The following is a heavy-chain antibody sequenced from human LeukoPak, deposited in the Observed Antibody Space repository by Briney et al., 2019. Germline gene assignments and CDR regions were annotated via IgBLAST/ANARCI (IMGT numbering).Heavy chain of an antibody. V-gene: IGHV1-2*02. CDR3: AREIEEYYYGSGSYLW. CDR1: GYTFTGYY. CDR2: INPNSGGT. Sequence: ASVKVSCKASGYTFTGYYMHWVRQAPGQGLEWMGWINPNSGGTNYAQKFQGRVTMTRDTSISTAYMELSRLRSDDTAVYYCAREIEEYYYGSGSYLWWGQGTLVTVSS. J-gene: IGHJ4*02. D-gene: IGHD3-10*01.